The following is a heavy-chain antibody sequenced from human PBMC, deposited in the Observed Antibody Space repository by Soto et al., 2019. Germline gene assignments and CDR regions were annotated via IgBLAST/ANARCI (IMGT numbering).Heavy chain of an antibody. CDR2: IHYSGST. J-gene: IGHJ6*02. D-gene: IGHD2-2*01. V-gene: IGHV4-39*07. Sequence: SETLSLTCAVSGGSISGSSFYWGWIRQPPEKGLESIGSIHYSGSTYYNPSLKSRVTISVDKSKNQFSLKLSSVTAADTAVYYCARDLVVPAAILYYYGMDVWGQGATVTVSS. CDR1: GGSISGSSFY. CDR3: ARDLVVPAAILYYYGMDV.